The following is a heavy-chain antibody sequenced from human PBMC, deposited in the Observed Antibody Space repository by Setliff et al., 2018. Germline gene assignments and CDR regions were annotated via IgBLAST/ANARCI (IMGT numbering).Heavy chain of an antibody. CDR2: INHRGST. Sequence: SETLSLTCAVYGDSFSDYYWSWIRQPPGKGLEWIEEINHRGSTNYSPSLRSRVTMSVDMSNNQYSLRLNSLTAADTAIYYCARGNMFDGSGRWFDYWGQGTLVTVSS. D-gene: IGHD3-10*01. CDR1: GDSFSDYY. CDR3: ARGNMFDGSGRWFDY. J-gene: IGHJ4*02. V-gene: IGHV4-34*01.